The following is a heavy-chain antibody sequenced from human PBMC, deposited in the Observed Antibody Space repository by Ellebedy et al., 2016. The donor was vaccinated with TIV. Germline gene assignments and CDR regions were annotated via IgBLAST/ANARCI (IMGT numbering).Heavy chain of an antibody. J-gene: IGHJ3*02. D-gene: IGHD3-16*01. CDR3: ATDGSYGDYRSPTHAFVM. CDR2: INQDGSDK. V-gene: IGHV3-7*01. Sequence: GGSLRLSCAASGFTFNSYWMTWVRQAPGKGLEWVANINQDGSDKYYVDSLRGRFTISRANAKNSLYLQMNSLRGEDTAVYYCATDGSYGDYRSPTHAFVMWGQGTLVTVSS. CDR1: GFTFNSYW.